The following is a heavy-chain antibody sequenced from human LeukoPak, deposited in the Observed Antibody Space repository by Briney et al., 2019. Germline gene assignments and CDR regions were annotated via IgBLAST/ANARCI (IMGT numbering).Heavy chain of an antibody. CDR3: AGGGTVVVPARR. V-gene: IGHV1-8*01. CDR1: GYTFTSYD. CDR2: MNPNSGNT. J-gene: IGHJ4*02. Sequence: GASVKVSCKAPGYTFTSYDINWVRQATGQGLEWMGWMNPNSGNTGYAQKFQGRVTMTRNTSISTAYMELSSLRSEDTAVYYCAGGGTVVVPARRWGQGTLVTVSS. D-gene: IGHD3-22*01.